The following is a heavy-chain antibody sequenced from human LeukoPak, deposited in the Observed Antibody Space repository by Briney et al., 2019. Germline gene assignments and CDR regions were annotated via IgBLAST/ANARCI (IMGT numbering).Heavy chain of an antibody. CDR1: GGSISSYY. J-gene: IGHJ4*02. D-gene: IGHD4-17*01. Sequence: SETLSLTCTVSGGSISSYYWSWIRQPPGKGLEWIGYIYYSGSTNYNPFLKSRVTISVDTSKNQFSLKLSSVTAADTAVYYCARGVDYGDYLDYFDYWGQGTLVTVSS. V-gene: IGHV4-59*01. CDR3: ARGVDYGDYLDYFDY. CDR2: IYYSGST.